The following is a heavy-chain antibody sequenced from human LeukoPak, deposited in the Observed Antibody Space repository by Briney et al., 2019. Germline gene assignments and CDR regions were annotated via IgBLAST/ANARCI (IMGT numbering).Heavy chain of an antibody. CDR3: AKSHGVYGLLDY. CDR1: GYSLTDLS. D-gene: IGHD5/OR15-5a*01. CDR2: FDPEDGEP. J-gene: IGHJ4*02. Sequence: ASVKVSRKFSGYSLTDLSLHWVRQAPGKGLEWMGGFDPEDGEPIYAQKFQGRLSMTEDTSKDTGYMELRTLRSEDTALYYCAKSHGVYGLLDYWGQGTLVTVSS. V-gene: IGHV1-24*01.